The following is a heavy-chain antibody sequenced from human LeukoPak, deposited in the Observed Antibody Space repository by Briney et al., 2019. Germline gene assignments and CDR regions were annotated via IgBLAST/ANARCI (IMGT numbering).Heavy chain of an antibody. CDR3: ARDPLYYYDSSAYYPFDY. D-gene: IGHD3-22*01. Sequence: ASVKVSCKVSGYTFTGYYMHWVRQAPGQGLGWMGRINPNSGGTNYALKFQGRVTLTWDTSISTAYMELSRLRSDDTAVYYCARDPLYYYDSSAYYPFDYWGQGTLVTVSS. CDR2: INPNSGGT. CDR1: GYTFTGYY. J-gene: IGHJ4*02. V-gene: IGHV1-2*06.